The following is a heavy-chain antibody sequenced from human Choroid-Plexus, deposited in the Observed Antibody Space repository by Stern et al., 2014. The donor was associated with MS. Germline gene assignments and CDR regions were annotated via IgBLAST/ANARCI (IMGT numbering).Heavy chain of an antibody. CDR3: AKDRLLRLESGGSPVHY. Sequence: QVQLVESGGGVVQPGRSLRLSCAASGFTFSTYGMHWVRQAPGKGLEAVAMISYDGSRKYYTDSAKGRFTISRDDSKNTLYLQMNSLREEDTAVYYCAKDRLLRLESGGSPVHYWGQGTLVTVSS. CDR2: ISYDGSRK. CDR1: GFTFSTYG. J-gene: IGHJ4*02. D-gene: IGHD1-1*01. V-gene: IGHV3-30*18.